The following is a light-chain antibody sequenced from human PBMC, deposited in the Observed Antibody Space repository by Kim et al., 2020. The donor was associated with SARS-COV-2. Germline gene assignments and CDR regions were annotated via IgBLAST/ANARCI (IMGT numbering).Light chain of an antibody. Sequence: ALGQTVRITCQGDSLRRYYARWYQQKSGQAPVLVIYGKNNRPSGIPDRVSGSSSGNTASLTITGAQAEDEADYYCHSRDSSDNHLFGGGTQLTVL. CDR3: HSRDSSDNHL. V-gene: IGLV3-19*01. CDR2: GKN. J-gene: IGLJ3*02. CDR1: SLRRYY.